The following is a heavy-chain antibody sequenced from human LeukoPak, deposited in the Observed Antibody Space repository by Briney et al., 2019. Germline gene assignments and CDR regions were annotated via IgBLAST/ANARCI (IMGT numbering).Heavy chain of an antibody. V-gene: IGHV3-66*01. CDR3: ATRAMAAPY. CDR1: GFTVGNNH. J-gene: IGHJ4*02. D-gene: IGHD6-19*01. Sequence: GGSLRLSCAASGFTVGNNHMNWVRQAPGKGLEWVSLIYSGGNTQYADSVKGRFIIFRDSSKNTLYLQMNSLRVEDTAVYYCATRAMAAPYWGQGTLVTVSS. CDR2: IYSGGNT.